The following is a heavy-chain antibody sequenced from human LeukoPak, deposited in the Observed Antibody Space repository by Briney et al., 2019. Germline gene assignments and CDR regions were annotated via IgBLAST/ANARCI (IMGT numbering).Heavy chain of an antibody. Sequence: SETLSLTCAVSGGSISSGGYSWSWIRQPPGKGLEWIGYIYHSGSTYYNPSLKSRVTISVDRSKNQFSLKLSSVTAADTAVYYCARGDCRSTSCYYDYWGQGTLVTVSS. CDR3: ARGDCRSTSCYYDY. CDR2: IYHSGST. CDR1: GGSISSGGYS. V-gene: IGHV4-30-2*01. J-gene: IGHJ4*02. D-gene: IGHD2-2*01.